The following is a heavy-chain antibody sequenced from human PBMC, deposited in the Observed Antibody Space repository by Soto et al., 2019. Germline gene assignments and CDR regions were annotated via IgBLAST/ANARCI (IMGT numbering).Heavy chain of an antibody. D-gene: IGHD3-16*01. CDR1: GFTFSNAW. CDR2: IKSKTDGGTT. V-gene: IGHV3-15*01. Sequence: GGSLRLSCAASGFTFSNAWMSWVRQAPGKGLEWVGRIKSKTDGGTTDYAAPVKGRFTISRDDSKNTLYLQMNSLKTEDTAVYYCTTEDYDYIWGSPGDYWGQGTLVTVSS. J-gene: IGHJ4*02. CDR3: TTEDYDYIWGSPGDY.